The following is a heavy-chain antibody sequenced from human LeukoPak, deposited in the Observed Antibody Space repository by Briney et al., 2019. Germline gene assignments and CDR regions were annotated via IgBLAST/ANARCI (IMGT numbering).Heavy chain of an antibody. CDR3: ARAPSSYESGNGYPNLGWLDP. CDR2: FHRGRI. Sequence: PSETLSLTCKVSGYPIGLDYYWVWIRQAPGRGLQWIGGFHRGRILYNSALKSRVTISIDSSKNQFSLRMWPVTAADTAFYFCARAPSSYESGNGYPNLGWLDPWGQGALVTVSS. CDR1: GYPIGLDYY. J-gene: IGHJ5*02. D-gene: IGHD5-24*01. V-gene: IGHV4-38-2*02.